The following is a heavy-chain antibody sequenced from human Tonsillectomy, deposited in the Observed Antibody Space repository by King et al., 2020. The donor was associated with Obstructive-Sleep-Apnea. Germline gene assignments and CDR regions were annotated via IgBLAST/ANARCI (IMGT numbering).Heavy chain of an antibody. Sequence: VQLQESGPGLVKPSETLSLTCTVSGGSISNYYWSWIRQPPGKGLEWMGYIYYSGSTNYNPSLKSRVTISLDTSKNQFSLKLNSMTAADTAVYYCARSRYDSSGYYYVDAFDIWGQGTMVTVSS. D-gene: IGHD3-22*01. CDR2: IYYSGST. CDR3: ARSRYDSSGYYYVDAFDI. CDR1: GGSISNYY. J-gene: IGHJ3*02. V-gene: IGHV4-59*01.